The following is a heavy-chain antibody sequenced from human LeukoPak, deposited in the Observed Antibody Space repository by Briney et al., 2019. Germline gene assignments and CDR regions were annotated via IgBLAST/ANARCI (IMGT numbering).Heavy chain of an antibody. CDR2: ITSSSSYI. CDR3: ARRRDSGSLQHFDY. V-gene: IGHV3-21*04. D-gene: IGHD1-26*01. Sequence: GGSLRLSCAASGFTFSSYNMNWVRQAPGKGLEWVSSITSSSSYIYYADSVKGRFTISRDNAKKSLYLQMNSLRAEDTAVYYCARRRDSGSLQHFDYWGQGTLVTVSS. CDR1: GFTFSSYN. J-gene: IGHJ4*02.